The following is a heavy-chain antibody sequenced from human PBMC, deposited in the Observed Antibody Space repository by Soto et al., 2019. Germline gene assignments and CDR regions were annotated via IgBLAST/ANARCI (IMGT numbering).Heavy chain of an antibody. D-gene: IGHD3-10*01. V-gene: IGHV4-59*01. J-gene: IGHJ4*02. CDR1: GGSISSYY. CDR2: IYYSGST. CDR3: ARVAGYYGSGIYYNP. Sequence: SETLSLTCTVSGGSISSYYWSWIRQPPGKGLEWIGYIYYSGSTNYNPSLKSRVTISVDTSKNQFSLKLSSVTAADTAVYYCARVAGYYGSGIYYNPWGQGTLVTVSS.